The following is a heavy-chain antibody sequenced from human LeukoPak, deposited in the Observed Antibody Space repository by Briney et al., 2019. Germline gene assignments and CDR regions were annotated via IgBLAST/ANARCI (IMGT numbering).Heavy chain of an antibody. V-gene: IGHV4-61*02. Sequence: PSETLSLTCTVSGGSISSGGYYWTWIRQPAGKGLEWIGRIYISGNTDYNPSLKSRVTISLDTSKNQFSLKLSSVTAADTAVYYCARGRIGSSWVTQFDYWGQGTLVTVSS. CDR3: ARGRIGSSWVTQFDY. CDR2: IYISGNT. J-gene: IGHJ4*02. D-gene: IGHD6-13*01. CDR1: GGSISSGGYY.